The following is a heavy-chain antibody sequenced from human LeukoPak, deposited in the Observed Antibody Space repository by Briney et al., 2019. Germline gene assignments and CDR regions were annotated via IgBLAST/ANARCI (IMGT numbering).Heavy chain of an antibody. CDR2: ISGSGGST. CDR1: GFTVSSNY. J-gene: IGHJ4*02. D-gene: IGHD6-13*01. CDR3: AKGFSSSWLDY. V-gene: IGHV3-23*01. Sequence: GGSLRLSCAASGFTVSSNYMSWVRQAPGKGLEWVSAISGSGGSTYYADSVKGRFTISRDNSKNTLYLQMNSLRAEDTAVYYCAKGFSSSWLDYWGQGTLVTVSS.